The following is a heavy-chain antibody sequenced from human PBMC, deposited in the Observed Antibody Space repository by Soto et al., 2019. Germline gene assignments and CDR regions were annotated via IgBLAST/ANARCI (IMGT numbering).Heavy chain of an antibody. CDR3: AKEGPITMIVVVISGMDV. D-gene: IGHD3-22*01. CDR1: GFTFSSYA. J-gene: IGHJ6*02. V-gene: IGHV3-23*01. Sequence: EVQLLESGGGLVQPGGSLRLSCAASGFTFSSYAMSWVRQAPGKGLEWVSAISGSGGSTYYADSVKGRFTISRDNSKNTLYLQMNSLRAEETAVYYCAKEGPITMIVVVISGMDVWGQGTTVTVSS. CDR2: ISGSGGST.